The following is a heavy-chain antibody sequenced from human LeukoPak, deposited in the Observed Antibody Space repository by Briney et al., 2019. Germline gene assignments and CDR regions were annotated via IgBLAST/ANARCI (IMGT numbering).Heavy chain of an antibody. CDR3: ARGVRRWLQLLYYFDY. D-gene: IGHD5-24*01. CDR1: GYTFTSYD. J-gene: IGHJ4*02. V-gene: IGHV1-8*01. Sequence: GASVKVSCKASGYTFTSYDINCVRQATGQGLEWMGWMNPNSGNTGYAQKFQGRVTMTRNTSISTAYMELSSLRSEDTAVYYCARGVRRWLQLLYYFDYWGQGTLVTVSS. CDR2: MNPNSGNT.